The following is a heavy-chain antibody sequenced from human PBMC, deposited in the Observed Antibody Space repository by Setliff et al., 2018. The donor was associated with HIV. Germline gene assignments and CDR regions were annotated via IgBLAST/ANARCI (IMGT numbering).Heavy chain of an antibody. J-gene: IGHJ6*03. V-gene: IGHV4-61*01. CDR3: ARGDYYSYYMDV. Sequence: ASETLSLTCTVSGGSVSSGSYYWSWIRQPPGKGLEWIGYTYYSGSTNYNPSLKSRVTISVDTSKNQFSLKLSSVTAADTAVYYCARGDYYSYYMDVWGKGTTVTVSS. CDR1: GGSVSSGSYY. CDR2: TYYSGST.